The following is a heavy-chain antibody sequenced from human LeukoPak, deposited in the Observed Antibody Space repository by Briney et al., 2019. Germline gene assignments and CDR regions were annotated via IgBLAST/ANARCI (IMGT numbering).Heavy chain of an antibody. J-gene: IGHJ4*02. CDR3: AKSYDFWSGYYRKGFDY. CDR1: GFTFSSYA. CDR2: ISYDGSNK. Sequence: GRSLRLSCAASGFTFSSYAMHWVRQAPGKGLEWVAVISYDGSNKYYADSVKGRFTISRDNSKNTLYLQMNSLRAEDTAVYYCAKSYDFWSGYYRKGFDYWGQGTLVTVSS. D-gene: IGHD3-3*01. V-gene: IGHV3-30*04.